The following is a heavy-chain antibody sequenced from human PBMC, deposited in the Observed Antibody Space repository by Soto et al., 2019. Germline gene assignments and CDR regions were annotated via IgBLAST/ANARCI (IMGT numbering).Heavy chain of an antibody. CDR2: ISGTGVST. D-gene: IGHD1-1*01. Sequence: GGSLRLSCAASVFSFIGFTFSSYGMTWVRQAPGKGLEWVSTISGTGVSTYYADSVKGRFTISRDNSKDTLYMRMNSLRAEDTAVYFCAKGGRPPREPFMDVWGQGTTVTVSS. CDR3: AKGGRPPREPFMDV. CDR1: VFSFIGFTFSSYG. J-gene: IGHJ6*02. V-gene: IGHV3-23*01.